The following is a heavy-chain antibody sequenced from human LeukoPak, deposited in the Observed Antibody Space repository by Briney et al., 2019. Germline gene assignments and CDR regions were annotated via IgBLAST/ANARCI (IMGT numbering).Heavy chain of an antibody. CDR3: AREYSYGYWYYYMDV. J-gene: IGHJ6*03. CDR1: GFTFSNYA. Sequence: GGSLRLSCAASGFTFSNYAMSWVRQAPGKGLEWVSGINWNGGSTGYADSVKGRFTISRDNAKNSLYLQMNSLRAEDTAVYYCAREYSYGYWYYYMDVWGKGTTVTVSS. D-gene: IGHD5-18*01. CDR2: INWNGGST. V-gene: IGHV3-20*04.